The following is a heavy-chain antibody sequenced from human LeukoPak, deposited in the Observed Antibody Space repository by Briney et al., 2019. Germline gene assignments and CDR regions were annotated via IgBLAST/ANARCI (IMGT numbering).Heavy chain of an antibody. CDR2: IIPILGIT. CDR3: ARESAFNMYYDILTGYFDY. V-gene: IGHV1-69*04. J-gene: IGHJ4*02. CDR1: GGTFSSYA. D-gene: IGHD3-9*01. Sequence: SVKVSCKASGGTFSSYAFSWVRQAPGQGLEWMGRIIPILGITNFAQKFRGRVTITADKSTSTAYMELSSLRAEDTAVYYCARESAFNMYYDILTGYFDYWGQGTLVTVSS.